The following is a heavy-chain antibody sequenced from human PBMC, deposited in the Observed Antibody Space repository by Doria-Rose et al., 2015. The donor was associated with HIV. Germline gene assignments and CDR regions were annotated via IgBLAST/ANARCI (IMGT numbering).Heavy chain of an antibody. Sequence: QITLKESGPVLVKPTETLTLTCTVSGVSLSSPGMGVSWIRQPPGKALEWLANIFSDDEGSYTTSLESRLTISRGTSKSQVVLTMTDMDPVDTATYYCARIKSSRWYHKYYFDFWGQGTLVIVSA. V-gene: IGHV2-26*01. CDR1: GVSLSSPGMG. CDR3: ARIKSSRWYHKYYFDF. J-gene: IGHJ4*02. D-gene: IGHD6-13*01. CDR2: IFSDDEG.